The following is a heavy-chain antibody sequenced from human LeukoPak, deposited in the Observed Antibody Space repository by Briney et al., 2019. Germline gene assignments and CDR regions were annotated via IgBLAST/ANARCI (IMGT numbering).Heavy chain of an antibody. CDR3: ARSPNYGYRDY. J-gene: IGHJ4*02. D-gene: IGHD5-18*01. CDR2: IYYSGST. Sequence: PSETLSLTCTVSGGSISSYYWSWIRQPPGKGLEWIGYIYYSGSTNYNPSLKSRVTISVDTSKNQFSLKLSSVTAADTAVYYCARSPNYGYRDYWGQGTLVTVSS. CDR1: GGSISSYY. V-gene: IGHV4-59*12.